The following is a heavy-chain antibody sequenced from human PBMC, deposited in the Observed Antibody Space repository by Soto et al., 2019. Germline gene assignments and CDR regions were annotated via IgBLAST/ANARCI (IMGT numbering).Heavy chain of an antibody. CDR2: IKQDGSEK. Sequence: GGCRRLAWAAAAFTFSMYWIGWVRQAAGEWRGWVANIKQDGSEKYYVDSVKGRFTISRDNAKNSLYLQMNRLRAEDTAVYYCARDRVVPGSRYYYGMDVWGQGTTVTVSS. J-gene: IGHJ6*02. CDR1: AFTFSMYW. D-gene: IGHD3-10*01. CDR3: ARDRVVPGSRYYYGMDV. V-gene: IGHV3-7*01.